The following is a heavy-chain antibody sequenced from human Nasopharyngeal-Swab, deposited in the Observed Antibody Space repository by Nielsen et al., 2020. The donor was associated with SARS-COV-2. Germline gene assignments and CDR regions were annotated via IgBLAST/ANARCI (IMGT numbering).Heavy chain of an antibody. CDR2: ISWSSGSI. V-gene: IGHV3-9*01. CDR3: AKSRVGGPYYYYGMDV. Sequence: SLKISCAASGFTFDDYAMHWVRQAPGKGLEWVSGISWSSGSIGYADSVKGRFTISRDNAKNSLYLQMNSLRAEDTAVYYCAKSRVGGPYYYYGMDVWGQGTTVTVSS. J-gene: IGHJ6*02. CDR1: GFTFDDYA. D-gene: IGHD3-16*01.